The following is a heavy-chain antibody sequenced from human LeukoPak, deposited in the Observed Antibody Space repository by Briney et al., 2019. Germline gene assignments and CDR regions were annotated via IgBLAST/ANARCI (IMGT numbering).Heavy chain of an antibody. CDR1: GFTFSSYG. D-gene: IGHD3-10*01. CDR2: ISYDGSNK. V-gene: IGHV3-30*03. CDR3: ASTMVRGVITDY. Sequence: GGSLRLSCAASGFTFSSYGMHWVRQAPGKGLEWEAVISYDGSNKYYADSVKGRFTISRDNSKNTLYLQMNSLRAEDTAVYYCASTMVRGVITDYWGQGTLVTVSS. J-gene: IGHJ4*02.